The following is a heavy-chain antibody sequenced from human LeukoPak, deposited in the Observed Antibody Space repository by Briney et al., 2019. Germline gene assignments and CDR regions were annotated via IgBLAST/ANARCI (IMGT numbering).Heavy chain of an antibody. J-gene: IGHJ6*02. CDR1: GFTFSSYS. Sequence: KSGGSLRLSCAASGFTFSSYSMNWVRQAPGKGLEWVSSISSSSSYIYYADSVKGRFTISRDNAKNSLYLQMNSLRAEDTAVYYCAKDPSSKGVTKIGYYYYYGMDVWGQGTTVTVSS. D-gene: IGHD4-17*01. CDR3: AKDPSSKGVTKIGYYYYYGMDV. V-gene: IGHV3-21*01. CDR2: ISSSSSYI.